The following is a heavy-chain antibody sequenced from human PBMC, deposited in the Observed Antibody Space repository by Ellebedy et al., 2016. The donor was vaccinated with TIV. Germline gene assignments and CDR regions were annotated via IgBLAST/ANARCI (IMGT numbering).Heavy chain of an antibody. CDR3: ARHVYSSSWYGLDY. CDR1: GGSFSGYY. CDR2: INHSGST. V-gene: IGHV4-34*01. Sequence: SETLSLTCAVYGGSFSGYYWSWIRQPPGKGLEWIGEINHSGSTNYNPSLKSRVTISVDMSKNQFSLKLSSVTAADTAVYYCARHVYSSSWYGLDYWGQGTLVTVSS. D-gene: IGHD6-13*01. J-gene: IGHJ4*02.